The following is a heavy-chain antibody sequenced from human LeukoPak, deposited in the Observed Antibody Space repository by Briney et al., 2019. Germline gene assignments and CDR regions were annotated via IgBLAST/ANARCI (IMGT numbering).Heavy chain of an antibody. CDR2: ISGSGGST. J-gene: IGHJ4*02. CDR1: GFTFSSYT. Sequence: GGSLRLSCAASGFTFSSYTMSWVRQAPGKGLEWVSTISGSGGSTYYADSVKGRFTISRDNSKNTLYLQVNSLRTEDTAVYYCAKASPADXFDYWGQGTLVTVSS. V-gene: IGHV3-23*01. CDR3: AKASPADXFDY.